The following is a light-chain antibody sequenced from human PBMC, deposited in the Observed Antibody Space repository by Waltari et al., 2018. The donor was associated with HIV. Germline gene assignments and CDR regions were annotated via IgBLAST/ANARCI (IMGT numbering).Light chain of an antibody. V-gene: IGKV3-20*01. CDR3: HQYGTSPRT. J-gene: IGKJ2*01. CDR2: GAS. CDR1: QPVTSNY. Sequence: EIVLAQSPRTLSLSPGERATLPCRASQPVTSNYLAWYQVRPGQAPRLLIYGASIRATGVPDKFSGSGSGTDFTLTIGRLEPEDFAVYYCHQYGTSPRTFGQGSKVEIK.